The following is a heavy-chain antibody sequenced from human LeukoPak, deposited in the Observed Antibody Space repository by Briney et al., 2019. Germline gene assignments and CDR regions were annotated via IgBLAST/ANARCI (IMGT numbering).Heavy chain of an antibody. V-gene: IGHV6-1*01. D-gene: IGHD3-10*01. CDR1: GDSVSSNSAA. CDR3: AREFTIIGGIINPFDY. J-gene: IGHJ4*02. Sequence: SQTLSLTCAISGDSVSSNSAAWNWIRQSPSRGREWLGRTIYRSEWYSDYAVSVKSRITIKPDTSKNQFSLQRSSVTPEDAALYYCAREFTIIGGIINPFDYWGQGALVTVSS. CDR2: TIYRSEWYS.